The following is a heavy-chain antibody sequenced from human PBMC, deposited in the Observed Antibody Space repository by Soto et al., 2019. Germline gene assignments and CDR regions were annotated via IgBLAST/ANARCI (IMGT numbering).Heavy chain of an antibody. V-gene: IGHV3-23*01. CDR1: GFTFSSYA. Sequence: GGSLRLSCAASGFTFSSYAMSWVRQAPGKGLEWVSAISGSGGSTYYADSVKGRFTISRDNSKNTLYLQMNSLRAEDTAVYYCAKDPPRIAAAGRDYFDYWGQGTLVTVSS. D-gene: IGHD6-13*01. CDR3: AKDPPRIAAAGRDYFDY. CDR2: ISGSGGST. J-gene: IGHJ4*02.